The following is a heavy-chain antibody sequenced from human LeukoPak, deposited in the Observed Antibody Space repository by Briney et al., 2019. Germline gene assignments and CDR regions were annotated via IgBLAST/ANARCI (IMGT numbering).Heavy chain of an antibody. Sequence: PSETLSLTCAVYGGSFSGYYWSWLRQPPGKGLEWIGEINHSGSTNYNPSLKSRVTISVDTSKNQFSLKLSSVTAADTAVYYCARPPLRYCSSTSGYGKRGYYFDYWGQGTLVTVSS. CDR2: INHSGST. V-gene: IGHV4-34*01. D-gene: IGHD2-2*01. CDR3: ARPPLRYCSSTSGYGKRGYYFDY. J-gene: IGHJ4*02. CDR1: GGSFSGYY.